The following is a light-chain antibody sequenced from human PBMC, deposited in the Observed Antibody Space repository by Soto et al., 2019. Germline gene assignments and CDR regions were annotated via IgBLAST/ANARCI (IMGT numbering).Light chain of an antibody. CDR2: AAS. CDR3: QKYDSAPWT. Sequence: DIQMTQSPSSLSSSVRDRVTITCRASQGISNYLAWYQQKPGKVPKLLIYAASTLQSGVPSRFSGSGAGKDFTLTISSLQPEDVATYYCQKYDSAPWTFGQGTKVEIK. V-gene: IGKV1-27*01. CDR1: QGISNY. J-gene: IGKJ1*01.